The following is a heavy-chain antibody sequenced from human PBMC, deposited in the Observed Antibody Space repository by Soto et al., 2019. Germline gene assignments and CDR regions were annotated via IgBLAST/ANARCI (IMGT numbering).Heavy chain of an antibody. CDR1: GFIFSDYE. D-gene: IGHD2-15*01. CDR2: IGKSGYPI. J-gene: IGHJ4*02. V-gene: IGHV3-48*03. Sequence: GGSLRLSCAASGFIFSDYEMNWVRQAPGKGLEWVSFIGKSGYPIYYTDSVKGRFTMSRDNAKYSLTLQMNSLRAEDTAVYYCAGRGYNNFNYWGQGTPVTVSS. CDR3: AGRGYNNFNY.